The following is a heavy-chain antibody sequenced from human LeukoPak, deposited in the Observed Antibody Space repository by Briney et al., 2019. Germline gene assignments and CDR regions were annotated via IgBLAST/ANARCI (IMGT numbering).Heavy chain of an antibody. J-gene: IGHJ6*03. V-gene: IGHV3-30-3*01. CDR2: ISYDGSNK. CDR1: GFTFSSYA. D-gene: IGHD2-2*01. CDR3: ARETNMARYCSSTSCSGGMDV. Sequence: GGSLRLSCAASGFTFSSYAMHWVRQAPGKGLEWVAVISYDGSNKYYADSVKGRFTISRGNSKNTLYLQMNSLRAEDTAVYCCARETNMARYCSSTSCSGGMDVWGKGTTVTVSS.